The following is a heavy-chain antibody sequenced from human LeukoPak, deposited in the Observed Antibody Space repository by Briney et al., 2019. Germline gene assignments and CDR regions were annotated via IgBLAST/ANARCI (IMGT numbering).Heavy chain of an antibody. Sequence: ASVKVSCKASGGTFSSYAISWVQQAPGKGLEWMGLVDPEDGDTIYAEKFQGRVTITADTSTDTAYMELSSLRSEDTAVYYCATTPYSGSYRPYYFDYWGQGTLVTVSS. D-gene: IGHD1-26*01. CDR3: ATTPYSGSYRPYYFDY. V-gene: IGHV1-69-2*01. J-gene: IGHJ4*02. CDR2: VDPEDGDT. CDR1: GGTFSSYA.